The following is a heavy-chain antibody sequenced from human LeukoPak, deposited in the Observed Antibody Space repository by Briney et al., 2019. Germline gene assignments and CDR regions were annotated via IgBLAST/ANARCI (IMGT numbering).Heavy chain of an antibody. CDR1: GFTFTSAW. D-gene: IGHD3-3*01. Sequence: GGPLRLSCAASGFTFTSAWMSWVRQAPGKGLEWVGRIKGKTAAGAPDYVASVKGRFTISRDDSKNTLFLQMNSLKTEDTAVYYCITGDYDFWSGFYSPNHYFDYWGQGTLVTVSS. V-gene: IGHV3-15*01. CDR2: IKGKTAAGAP. J-gene: IGHJ4*02. CDR3: ITGDYDFWSGFYSPNHYFDY.